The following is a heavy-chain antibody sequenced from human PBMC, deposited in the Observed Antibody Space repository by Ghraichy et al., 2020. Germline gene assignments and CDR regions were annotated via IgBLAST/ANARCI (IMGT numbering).Heavy chain of an antibody. CDR2: ISGSGGSI. J-gene: IGHJ4*02. V-gene: IGHV3-23*01. CDR3: AKGLGGYYYFDY. Sequence: GGSLRLSCAASGFTFSSYVMSWVRQAPGKGLEWVSAISGSGGSIYYADSVKGRFTISRDNSKNTLYLQMNSLRAEDTAVYYCAKGLGGYYYFDYWGQGTLVTVSS. CDR1: GFTFSSYV. D-gene: IGHD3-22*01.